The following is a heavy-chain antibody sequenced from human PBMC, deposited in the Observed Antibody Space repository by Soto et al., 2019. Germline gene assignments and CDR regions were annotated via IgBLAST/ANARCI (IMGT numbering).Heavy chain of an antibody. CDR2: ISWNSGTI. CDR3: ARYVWSRASGPPGS. D-gene: IGHD3-10*01. J-gene: IGHJ5*02. Sequence: EVQLVESGGGLVQPGRSLRLSCAASGFSFDDYAMHWVRQAPGKGLEWVTGISWNSGTIGYADSVKGRFTISRDNAKNSLYLQMNSLRAEDTALYYCARYVWSRASGPPGSWGQGTLATVSS. CDR1: GFSFDDYA. V-gene: IGHV3-9*01.